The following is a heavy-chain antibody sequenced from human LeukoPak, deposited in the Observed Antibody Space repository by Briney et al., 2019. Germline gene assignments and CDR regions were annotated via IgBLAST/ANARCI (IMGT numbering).Heavy chain of an antibody. V-gene: IGHV3-48*03. Sequence: GGSLRLSCAASGFTFSSYEMNWVRQAPGKGLEWVSYISSSGRTFYYADSVKGRFTISRDNGKNSLYLQMNSLRVEDTAVYYCARVTLYAESALDYWGQGTLVTVSS. CDR3: ARVTLYAESALDY. CDR2: ISSSGRTF. J-gene: IGHJ4*02. D-gene: IGHD4-17*01. CDR1: GFTFSSYE.